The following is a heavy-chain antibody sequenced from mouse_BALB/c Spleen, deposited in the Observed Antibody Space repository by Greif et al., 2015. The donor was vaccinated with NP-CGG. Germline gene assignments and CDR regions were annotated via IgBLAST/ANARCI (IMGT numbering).Heavy chain of an antibody. V-gene: IGHV14-3*02. CDR3: ARIYYGYGYAMDY. J-gene: IGHJ4*01. CDR1: GFNIKDTY. D-gene: IGHD2-2*01. CDR2: IDPANGNT. Sequence: VHVKQSGAELVKPGASVKLSCTASGFNIKDTYMHWVKQRPEQGLEWIGRIDPANGNTKYDPKFQGKATITADTSSNTAYLQLSSLTSEDTAVYYCARIYYGYGYAMDYWGQGTSVTVSS.